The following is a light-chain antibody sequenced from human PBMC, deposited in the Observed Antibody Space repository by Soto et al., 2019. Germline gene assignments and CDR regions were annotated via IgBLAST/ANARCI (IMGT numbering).Light chain of an antibody. CDR2: DAS. J-gene: IGKJ4*01. V-gene: IGKV3-11*01. CDR1: RSVSSY. CDR3: QQRSNWPPSLT. Sequence: EIVLTQSPATLSLSPWERATLSCRASRSVSSYLAWYQQKPGQAPRLLIYDASNRATGIPARFSGSGSGTDFTLTISSLEPEDFAVYYCQQRSNWPPSLTVGGGTKVDIK.